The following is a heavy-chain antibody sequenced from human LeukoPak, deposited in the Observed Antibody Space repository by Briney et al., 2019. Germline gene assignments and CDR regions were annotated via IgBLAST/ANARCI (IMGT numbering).Heavy chain of an antibody. V-gene: IGHV4-34*01. CDR1: GGSFSGYY. CDR2: INHSGST. CDR3: ANGYCTNGVCYPYYYYYMDV. Sequence: SETLSLTCAVYGGSFSGYYWSWIRQPPGKGLEWIGEINHSGSTHYNPSLKSRVTISVDTSKNHFSLKLSSVTAADTAVYYCANGYCTNGVCYPYYYYYMDVWGKGTTVTVSS. D-gene: IGHD2-8*01. J-gene: IGHJ6*03.